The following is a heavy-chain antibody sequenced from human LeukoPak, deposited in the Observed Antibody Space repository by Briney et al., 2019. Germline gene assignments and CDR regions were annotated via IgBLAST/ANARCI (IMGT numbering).Heavy chain of an antibody. CDR3: ASHNGAGDYDFWSGYYRGEDWFDP. J-gene: IGHJ5*02. D-gene: IGHD3-3*01. CDR2: IYYSGSA. V-gene: IGHV4-39*01. Sequence: SETLSLTCTVSGGSISSSSYYWGWIRQPPGKGLEWFGRIYYSGSAYYNPSLNSRFTISVDTSKNPFSLRLSSVTAGDTAVYYCASHNGAGDYDFWSGYYRGEDWFDPWGQGTLVTVSS. CDR1: GGSISSSSYY.